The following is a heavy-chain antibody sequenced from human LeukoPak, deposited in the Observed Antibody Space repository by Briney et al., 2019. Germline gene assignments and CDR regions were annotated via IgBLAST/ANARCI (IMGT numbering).Heavy chain of an antibody. CDR1: GFTFSNYW. V-gene: IGHV3-7*01. D-gene: IGHD2/OR15-2a*01. CDR3: ATEIVGPFDY. J-gene: IGHJ4*02. Sequence: GGSLRLSCAASGFTFSNYWMNWVRQAPGKGLQWVANINRDVREEYYVDSVKGRFTISRDNSKNTLYLQMNSLRAEDTAVYYCATEIVGPFDYWGQGTLVTVSS. CDR2: INRDVREE.